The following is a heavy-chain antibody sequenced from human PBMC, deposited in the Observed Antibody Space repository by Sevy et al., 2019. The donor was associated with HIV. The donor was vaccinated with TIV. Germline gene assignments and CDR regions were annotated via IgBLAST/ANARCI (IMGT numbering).Heavy chain of an antibody. J-gene: IGHJ6*02. CDR2: ISGSGGST. CDR1: GFTFSSYA. CDR3: AKVYCSGGSCYSYYYYGMDV. D-gene: IGHD2-15*01. Sequence: GGSLRLSCAASGFTFSSYAMSWVRQAPGKGLEWVSAISGSGGSTYYADSVKGRFTIPRDNSKNTLYLQMNSLRAEDTAVYYCAKVYCSGGSCYSYYYYGMDVWGQGTTVTVSS. V-gene: IGHV3-23*01.